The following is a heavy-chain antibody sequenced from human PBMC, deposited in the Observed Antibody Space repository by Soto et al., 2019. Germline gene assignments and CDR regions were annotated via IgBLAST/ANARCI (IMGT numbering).Heavy chain of an antibody. V-gene: IGHV1-3*01. D-gene: IGHD2-15*01. CDR2: LSVGNGDT. CDR1: GDTRTDFS. CDR3: ATSEGDCGGGSCYNYFYYYGMDV. Sequence: ASVKVSCKASGDTRTDFSMHWVRQAPGQRPEWMGRLSVGNGDTKYSQKFQGRVTITRDTSARTAYMELSNLRSEGTAVYYCATSEGDCGGGSCYNYFYYYGMDVWGQGTTVTVSS. J-gene: IGHJ6*02.